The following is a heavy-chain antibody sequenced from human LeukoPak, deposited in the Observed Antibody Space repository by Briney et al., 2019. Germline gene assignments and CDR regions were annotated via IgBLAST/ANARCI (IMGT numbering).Heavy chain of an antibody. CDR3: ARTQYYDILTGYSPFFDY. J-gene: IGHJ4*02. D-gene: IGHD3-9*01. CDR2: SEK. V-gene: IGHV3-7*03. Sequence: SEKYYVDSVKGRFTISRDNAKNSLYLQMNSLRAEDTAVYYCARTQYYDILTGYSPFFDYWGQGTLVTVSS.